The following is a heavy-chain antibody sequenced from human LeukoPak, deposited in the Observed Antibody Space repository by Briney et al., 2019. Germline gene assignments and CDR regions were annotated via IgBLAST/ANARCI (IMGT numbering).Heavy chain of an antibody. CDR3: AKVYLTYYDFWSGYSRAEYFQH. D-gene: IGHD3-3*01. V-gene: IGHV3-23*01. J-gene: IGHJ1*01. CDR1: GFTFSSYA. CDR2: ISGSGGST. Sequence: GGSLRLSCAASGFTFSSYAMSWVRQAPGKGLEWVSAISGSGGSTYYADSVKGRFTISRDNSRNTLYLQMNSLRAEDTAVYYCAKVYLTYYDFWSGYSRAEYFQHWGQGTLVTVSS.